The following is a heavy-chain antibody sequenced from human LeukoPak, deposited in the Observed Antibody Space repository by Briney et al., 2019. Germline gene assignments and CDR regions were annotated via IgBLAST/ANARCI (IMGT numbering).Heavy chain of an antibody. CDR1: GITFRRYS. V-gene: IGHV3-30*18. J-gene: IGHJ4*02. CDR2: ITYDDFYK. CDR3: AKARFRMVRSSDLDN. Sequence: GGSLRLSCAASGITFRRYSMHLVRQAPGKGLEWVALITYDDFYKYYGDSVKGRFTISRDNFKDMLYLQMNSLRPEDTAVYYFAKARFRMVRSSDLDNWGQGTLVTVSS. D-gene: IGHD3-10*01.